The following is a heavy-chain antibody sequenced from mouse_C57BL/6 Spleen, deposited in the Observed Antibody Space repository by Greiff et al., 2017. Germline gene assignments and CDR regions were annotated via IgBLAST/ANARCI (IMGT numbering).Heavy chain of an antibody. D-gene: IGHD2-2*01. CDR3: AREGLRRGYYFDY. J-gene: IGHJ2*01. Sequence: VQLQQPGAELVKPGASVKLSCKASGYTFTSYWMHWVKQRPGQGLEWIGMIHPNSGSTNYNEKFKSKATLTVDKSSSTAYMQLSSLTSEDSAVYYCAREGLRRGYYFDYWGQGTTLTVSS. V-gene: IGHV1-64*01. CDR1: GYTFTSYW. CDR2: IHPNSGST.